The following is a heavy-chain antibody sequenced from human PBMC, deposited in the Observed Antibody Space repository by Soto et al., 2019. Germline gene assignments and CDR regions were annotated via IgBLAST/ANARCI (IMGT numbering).Heavy chain of an antibody. V-gene: IGHV4-30-4*01. CDR2: IYYSGST. CDR3: ARDRYHCSGGSCYRDGWFDP. J-gene: IGHJ5*02. Sequence: PSETLSLTCTVSGGSISSGDYYWSWIRQPPGKGLEWIGDIYYSGSTYYNPSLKSRVTISVDKSKNQFSLKLSSVTAADTAVYYCARDRYHCSGGSCYRDGWFDPWGQGTLVTVSS. D-gene: IGHD2-15*01. CDR1: GGSISSGDYY.